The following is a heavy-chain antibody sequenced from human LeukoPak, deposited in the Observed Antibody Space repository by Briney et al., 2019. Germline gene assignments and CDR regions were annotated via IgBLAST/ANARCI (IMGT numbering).Heavy chain of an antibody. CDR1: GFTFSNYR. CDR3: AKPYRVIRNAFDI. Sequence: GGSLRLSCAASGFTFSNYRMSWVRQAPGKGLEWVSGISGSGDSTYYADSVKGRFTISRDNSQNTLYLQMNSLRVEDTAVYYCAKPYRVIRNAFDIWGQGTQVTVSS. D-gene: IGHD3-22*01. V-gene: IGHV3-23*01. J-gene: IGHJ3*02. CDR2: ISGSGDST.